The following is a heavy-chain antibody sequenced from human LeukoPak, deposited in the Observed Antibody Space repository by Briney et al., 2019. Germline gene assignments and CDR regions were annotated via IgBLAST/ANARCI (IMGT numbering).Heavy chain of an antibody. CDR1: GYTFTSYG. CDR3: ARDEYSSSWYSIPGYYYYMDV. J-gene: IGHJ6*03. CDR2: INPKTGGT. Sequence: ASVKVSCKASGYTFTSYGISWVRQAPGQGLEWMGWINPKTGGTNYAQKLQGRVTMTTDTSTSTAYMELRSLRSDDTAVYYCARDEYSSSWYSIPGYYYYMDVWGKGTTVTVSS. V-gene: IGHV1-18*01. D-gene: IGHD6-13*01.